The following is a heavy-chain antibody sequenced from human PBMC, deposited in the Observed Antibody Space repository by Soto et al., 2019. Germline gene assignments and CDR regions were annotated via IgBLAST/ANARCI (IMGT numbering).Heavy chain of an antibody. J-gene: IGHJ6*02. V-gene: IGHV3-64D*08. Sequence: TGGSLRLSCSASGFTFSSYAMHWVRQAPWKGLEYVSAISSNGGSTYYADSVKGRFTISRDNSKNTLYLQMSSLRAEDTAVYYCVKGRFEVVAATRGPTTKVGMDVWGQGTTVTVSS. CDR3: VKGRFEVVAATRGPTTKVGMDV. D-gene: IGHD2-15*01. CDR1: GFTFSSYA. CDR2: ISSNGGST.